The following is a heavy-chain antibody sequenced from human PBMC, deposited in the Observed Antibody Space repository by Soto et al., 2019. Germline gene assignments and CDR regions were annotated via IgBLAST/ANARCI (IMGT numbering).Heavy chain of an antibody. CDR1: GGSISSSSYY. D-gene: IGHD6-19*01. Sequence: PSETLSLTCTVSGGSISSSSYYWGWIRQPPGKGLEWIGSIYYSGSTYYNPSLKSRVTISVDTSKNQFSLKLSSVTAADTAVYYCPTAVAGTNYFDYWGQGTLVTVSS. J-gene: IGHJ4*02. V-gene: IGHV4-39*01. CDR3: PTAVAGTNYFDY. CDR2: IYYSGST.